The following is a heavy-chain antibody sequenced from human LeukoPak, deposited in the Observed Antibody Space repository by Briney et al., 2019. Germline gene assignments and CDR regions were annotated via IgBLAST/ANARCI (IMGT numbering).Heavy chain of an antibody. J-gene: IGHJ4*02. D-gene: IGHD4-17*01. CDR1: RFTFSNYA. CDR2: IYSGGST. Sequence: GGSLRLSCAASRFTFSNYAMSWVRQAPGKGLEWVSVIYSGGSTYYADSVKGRFTISRDNSKNTLYLQMNSLRAEDTAVYYCARDTNYGDYYFDYWGQGTLVTVSS. CDR3: ARDTNYGDYYFDY. V-gene: IGHV3-53*01.